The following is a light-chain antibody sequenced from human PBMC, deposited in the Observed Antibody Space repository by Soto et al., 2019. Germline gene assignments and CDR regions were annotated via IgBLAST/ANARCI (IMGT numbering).Light chain of an antibody. CDR2: DAS. J-gene: IGKJ4*01. V-gene: IGKV1-5*01. Sequence: DIQMTQSPSTLSASVGDRVTITCRASQSISSWLAWYQQKPGKDPKLLIYDASSLESGVPSRFSGGGSGTEFTLTISSLQPDDFATYYCQQYNSYPLTFGGGTKVEIK. CDR3: QQYNSYPLT. CDR1: QSISSW.